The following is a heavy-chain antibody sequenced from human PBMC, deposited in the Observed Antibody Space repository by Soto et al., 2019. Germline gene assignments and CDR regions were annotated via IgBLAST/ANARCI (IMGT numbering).Heavy chain of an antibody. D-gene: IGHD3-3*01. CDR2: ISVSGGST. CDR3: ARRITIFGVVYGMDV. Sequence: PGVSLRLSCGASGFTFSSYAMSGGGQAPGKGLEWVSAISVSGGSTYYADSVKGRFTISRDNSKNTLYLQMNSLRAEDTAVYYCARRITIFGVVYGMDVWGQGTTVTVSS. CDR1: GFTFSSYA. V-gene: IGHV3-23*01. J-gene: IGHJ6*02.